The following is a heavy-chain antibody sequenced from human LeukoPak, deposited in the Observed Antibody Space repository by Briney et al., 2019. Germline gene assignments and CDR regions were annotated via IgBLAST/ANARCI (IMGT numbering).Heavy chain of an antibody. J-gene: IGHJ6*02. CDR2: IRSKAYGGTT. CDR1: GFTFGDYA. V-gene: IGHV3-49*04. Sequence: GRSLRLSCTASGFTFGDYAMSWVRQAPGKGLEWVGFIRSKAYGGTTEYAASVKGRFTISRDDSKSIAYLQMNSLKTEDTAVYYCTREKYSSSWYGYYYGMDVWGQGTTVTVSS. D-gene: IGHD6-13*01. CDR3: TREKYSSSWYGYYYGMDV.